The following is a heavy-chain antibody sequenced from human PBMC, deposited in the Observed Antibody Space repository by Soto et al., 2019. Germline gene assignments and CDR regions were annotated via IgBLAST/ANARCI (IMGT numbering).Heavy chain of an antibody. V-gene: IGHV1-69*02. CDR3: AAGLAAGPGFDP. J-gene: IGHJ5*02. CDR1: GGTFSSYT. D-gene: IGHD6-13*01. Sequence: GASVKVSCKASGGTFSSYTISWVRQAPGQGLEWMGRIIPILGIANYAQKFQGRVTITADKSTSTAYMELSSLRSEDTAVYYCAAGLAAGPGFDPWGQVTLVTVSS. CDR2: IIPILGIA.